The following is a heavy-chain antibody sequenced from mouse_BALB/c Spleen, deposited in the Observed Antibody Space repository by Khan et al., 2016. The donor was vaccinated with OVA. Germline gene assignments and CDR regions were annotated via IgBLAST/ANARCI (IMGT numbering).Heavy chain of an antibody. J-gene: IGHJ3*01. D-gene: IGHD2-14*01. V-gene: IGHV2-2*01. CDR2: IRSGGST. CDR1: AFSLNTYG. Sequence: VQLQESGPGLVQPSQSLSITCTVSAFSLNTYGIHWIRQSQGKGLEWLGVIRSGGSTDYNGAFISRLNITKDNSKSQVFFKMNSLQTADTAIYYCARNSYMYDFTYWGQGTLVTVSA. CDR3: ARNSYMYDFTY.